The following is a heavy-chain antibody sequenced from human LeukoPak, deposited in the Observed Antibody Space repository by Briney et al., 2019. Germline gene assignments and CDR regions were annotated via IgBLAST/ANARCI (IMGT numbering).Heavy chain of an antibody. D-gene: IGHD2-2*01. CDR1: GFTFSSYS. CDR2: ISSSSSTI. V-gene: IGHV3-48*01. J-gene: IGHJ4*02. Sequence: PGGSLRLSCAASGFTFSSYSMNWVRQAPGKGLEWVSYISSSSSTIYYADSVKGRFTISRDNAKNSLYLQMNSLRAEDTAVYYCAVWDVVVPAAIRAARQDDYWGQGTLVTVSS. CDR3: AVWDVVVPAAIRAARQDDY.